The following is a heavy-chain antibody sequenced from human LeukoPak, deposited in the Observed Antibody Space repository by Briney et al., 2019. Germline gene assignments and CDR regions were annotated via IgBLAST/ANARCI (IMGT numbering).Heavy chain of an antibody. CDR1: GYTFTRHA. J-gene: IGHJ4*02. CDR2: INAGNGNT. V-gene: IGHV1-3*03. CDR3: ARGAAADNHALDY. D-gene: IGHD6-13*01. Sequence: ASVKVSCKASGYTFTRHAMHWVRQAPGQRLEWMGWINAGNGNTHYSQDFQDRVTITRHTSASTAYMELSSLRSEDMALYYCARGAAADNHALDYWGQGTLVIVSS.